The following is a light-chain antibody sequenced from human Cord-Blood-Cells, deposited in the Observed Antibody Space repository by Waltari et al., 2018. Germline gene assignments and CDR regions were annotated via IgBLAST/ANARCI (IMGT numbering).Light chain of an antibody. V-gene: IGKV1-39*01. CDR3: QQRYSTPLT. J-gene: IGKJ4*01. CDR1: QSISSY. Sequence: DIQMTQSPSSLSESEGDRATITCRASQSISSYLNWYQQKQGKAPKLLIYAASSLQSGVPSRFSGSGSGTDFTLTISSLQPEDVATYYCQQRYSTPLTFGVGTKVEIK. CDR2: AAS.